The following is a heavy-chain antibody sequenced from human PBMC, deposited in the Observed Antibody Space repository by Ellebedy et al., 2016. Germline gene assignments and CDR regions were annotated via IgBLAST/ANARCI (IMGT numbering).Heavy chain of an antibody. CDR3: ALVSEGGWFGELLEDY. CDR2: FSGSGGST. D-gene: IGHD3-10*01. V-gene: IGHV3-23*01. Sequence: GGSLRLSCAASGFTFSSYAMSWVRQAPGKGLEWVSTFSGSGGSTYYADSVKGRFTVSRDNSRDTLSLQMNSLRAEDTAVYYCALVSEGGWFGELLEDYWGQGTLVTVSS. J-gene: IGHJ4*02. CDR1: GFTFSSYA.